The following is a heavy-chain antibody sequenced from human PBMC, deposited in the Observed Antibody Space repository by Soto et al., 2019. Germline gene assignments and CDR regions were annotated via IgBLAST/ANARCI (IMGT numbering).Heavy chain of an antibody. D-gene: IGHD6-19*01. CDR3: ARVNTVAGTRFDY. Sequence: QVQLVESGGGVVQPGRSLRLSCAASGFTFSSYGMHWVRQAPGKGLEWVAVIWYDGSNKYYADSVKGRFTISRDNSKKTLFLQMNSLRAEDTAVYYCARVNTVAGTRFDYWGPGTLVTVSS. J-gene: IGHJ4*02. CDR2: IWYDGSNK. CDR1: GFTFSSYG. V-gene: IGHV3-33*01.